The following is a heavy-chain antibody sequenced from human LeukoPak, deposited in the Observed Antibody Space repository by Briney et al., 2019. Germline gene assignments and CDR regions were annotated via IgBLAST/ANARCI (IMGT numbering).Heavy chain of an antibody. J-gene: IGHJ4*02. Sequence: GGSLRLSCAASGFTFSNYAMSWVRQAPGKGLEWVSSISGSGGSTCYVDSVKGRFTISRDNSKNTLHLQMNILRAEDTAAYYCAKLGGNVAFWGQGTLVTVSS. V-gene: IGHV3-23*01. CDR1: GFTFSNYA. CDR3: AKLGGNVAF. D-gene: IGHD4-23*01. CDR2: ISGSGGST.